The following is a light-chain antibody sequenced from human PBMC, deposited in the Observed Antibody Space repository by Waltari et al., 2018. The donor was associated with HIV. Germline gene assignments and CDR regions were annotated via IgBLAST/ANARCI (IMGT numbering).Light chain of an antibody. CDR2: KDT. Sequence: SFELTQPPSVSVSPGQTAKITCSGDALPSQYSYWYQQKPGQAPILIIYKDTERPSGIPERCSGSSSGTMVTLTINGVQAEDEADYYCQSADTSGSYVFGPGTRVTVI. V-gene: IGLV3-25*03. J-gene: IGLJ1*01. CDR3: QSADTSGSYV. CDR1: ALPSQY.